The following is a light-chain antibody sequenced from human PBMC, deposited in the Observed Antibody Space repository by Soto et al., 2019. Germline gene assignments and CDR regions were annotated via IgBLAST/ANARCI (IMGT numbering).Light chain of an antibody. CDR2: GAS. Sequence: EIVLTQSPATLSASPGESATLSCRASQSVSSNLAWYQQKPGQAPRLLIYGASTRATGIPTRFSGSGSGTEFTLTISSLQSEDFAVYYCQQYNNWPPITFGQGTRLEIK. CDR3: QQYNNWPPIT. CDR1: QSVSSN. J-gene: IGKJ5*01. V-gene: IGKV3-15*01.